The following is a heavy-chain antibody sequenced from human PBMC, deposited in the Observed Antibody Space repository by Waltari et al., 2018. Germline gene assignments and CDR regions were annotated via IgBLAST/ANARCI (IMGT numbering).Heavy chain of an antibody. Sequence: EVQLVESGGGLVQPGGSLRLSCAASGFTFRSYEMNWVRQAPGKGLEWVSYISTSGSTIYYADSVKGRFTISRDNAKNSLYLQMNSLRAEDTAVYYCARSRYNWNYGDFDYWGQGTLVTVSS. CDR1: GFTFRSYE. V-gene: IGHV3-48*03. CDR2: ISTSGSTI. D-gene: IGHD1-7*01. J-gene: IGHJ4*02. CDR3: ARSRYNWNYGDFDY.